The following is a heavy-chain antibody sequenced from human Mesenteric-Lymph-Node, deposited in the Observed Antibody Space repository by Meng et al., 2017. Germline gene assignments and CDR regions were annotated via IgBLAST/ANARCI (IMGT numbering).Heavy chain of an antibody. V-gene: IGHV1-69*05. CDR3: ARSPVVVAATPAPFDY. CDR2: IIPIFGTA. Sequence: SVKVSCKASGYTFTSYAISWVRQAPGQGLEWMGGIIPIFGTANYAQKFQGRVTITTDESTSTAYMELSSLRSEDTAVYYCARSPVVVAATPAPFDYWGQGTLVTVSS. D-gene: IGHD2-15*01. CDR1: GYTFTSYA. J-gene: IGHJ4*02.